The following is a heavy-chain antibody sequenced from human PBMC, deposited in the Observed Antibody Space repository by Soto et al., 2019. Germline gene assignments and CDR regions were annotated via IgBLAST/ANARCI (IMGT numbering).Heavy chain of an antibody. V-gene: IGHV4-31*03. CDR3: ARATHYDFWSGYDTYYYYYYYLDV. CDR1: GGSISSGGYY. Sequence: QVQLQESGPGLVKPSQTLSLTCTVSGGSISSGGYYWSWIRPHPGKGLEWIGYIYYSGSTYYNPSLKGRVTISVDTSKNQFSLKLSSVTAADTAVYYCARATHYDFWSGYDTYYYYYYYLDVWGKGTTVTVSS. CDR2: IYYSGST. D-gene: IGHD3-3*01. J-gene: IGHJ6*03.